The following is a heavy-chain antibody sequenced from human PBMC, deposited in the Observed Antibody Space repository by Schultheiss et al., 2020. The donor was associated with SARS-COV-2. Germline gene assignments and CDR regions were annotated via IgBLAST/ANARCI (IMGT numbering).Heavy chain of an antibody. CDR1: GFTFSSYA. Sequence: GESLKISCAASGFTFSSYAMHWVRQAPGKGLEWVAVISYGGSNKYYADSVKGRFTISRDNSKNTLYLQMNSLRAEDTAVYYCSRGYWGQGTLVTVSS. CDR3: SRGY. J-gene: IGHJ4*02. CDR2: ISYGGSNK. V-gene: IGHV3-30*07.